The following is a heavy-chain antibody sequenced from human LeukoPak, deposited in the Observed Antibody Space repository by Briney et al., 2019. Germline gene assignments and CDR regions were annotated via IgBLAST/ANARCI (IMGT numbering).Heavy chain of an antibody. V-gene: IGHV3-23*01. J-gene: IGHJ4*02. CDR1: GFTFSCYA. Sequence: PGGSLRLSCAASGFTFSCYAMSWVRQAPGKGLEWVSAISGSGGNTYYADSVKGRFAMSRDNSKNTLYLQMNSLRAEDTAVYFCAKTVSGSHSYQGGDYWGQGTLVTVSS. D-gene: IGHD3-16*02. CDR3: AKTVSGSHSYQGGDY. CDR2: ISGSGGNT.